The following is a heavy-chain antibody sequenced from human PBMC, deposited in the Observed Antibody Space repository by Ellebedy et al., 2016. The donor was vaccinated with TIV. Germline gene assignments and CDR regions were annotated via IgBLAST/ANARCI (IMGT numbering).Heavy chain of an antibody. CDR1: GFTFSSYW. D-gene: IGHD4-17*01. Sequence: GESLKISCAASGFTFSSYWMSWVRQAPDKGLEWVAVISSDGSSKYYADSVKGRFTMSRDNSKNTLYLQMNSLRPEDTAVYYCARGGLYGTSVEGFDYWGQGTLVTVSS. J-gene: IGHJ4*02. CDR3: ARGGLYGTSVEGFDY. CDR2: ISSDGSSK. V-gene: IGHV3-30-3*01.